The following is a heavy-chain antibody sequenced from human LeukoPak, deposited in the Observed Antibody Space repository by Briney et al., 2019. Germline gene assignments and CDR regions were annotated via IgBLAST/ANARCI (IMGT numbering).Heavy chain of an antibody. V-gene: IGHV4-59*08. CDR1: GGSISSYY. CDR3: ARLASGSYGPLTPFDY. D-gene: IGHD1-26*01. CDR2: IYYSGST. J-gene: IGHJ4*02. Sequence: SETLSLTCTVSGGSISSYYWSWIRQPPGKGLEWIGDIYYSGSTNYNPSLKSRVTISVETSKNQFSLRLSSVTAADTAVYYSARLASGSYGPLTPFDYWGQGTLVTVSS.